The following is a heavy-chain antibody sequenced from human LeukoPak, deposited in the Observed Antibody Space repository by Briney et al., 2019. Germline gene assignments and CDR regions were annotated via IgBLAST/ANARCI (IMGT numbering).Heavy chain of an antibody. J-gene: IGHJ4*02. CDR3: ARSDYGDYGNFDY. Sequence: GGSLRLSCVASGFTFGSYSMNWVRQAPGKGLEWVSYISSGSSIMYYADSVKGRFSISRDNAKNSLFLRMDSLRDDDTAVYYSARSDYGDYGNFDYWGQGTLVTVSS. D-gene: IGHD4-17*01. CDR1: GFTFGSYS. CDR2: ISSGSSIM. V-gene: IGHV3-48*02.